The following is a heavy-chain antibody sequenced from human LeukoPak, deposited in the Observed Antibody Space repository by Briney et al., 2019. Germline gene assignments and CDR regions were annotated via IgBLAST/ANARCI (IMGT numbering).Heavy chain of an antibody. J-gene: IGHJ4*02. Sequence: GASVKVSCKASGYTFTSCAMNWVRQAPGQGLEWMGWINTNTGNPTYAQGFTGRFVFSLDTSVSTAYLQISSLKAEDTAVYYCTGQGPGYCGSTSCYGVDYWGQGTLVTVSS. V-gene: IGHV7-4-1*02. CDR1: GYTFTSCA. CDR2: INTNTGNP. D-gene: IGHD2-2*01. CDR3: TGQGPGYCGSTSCYGVDY.